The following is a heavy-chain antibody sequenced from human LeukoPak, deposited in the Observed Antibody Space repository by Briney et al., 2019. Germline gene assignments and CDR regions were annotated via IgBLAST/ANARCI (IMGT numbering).Heavy chain of an antibody. D-gene: IGHD3-22*01. Sequence: GRSLRLSCAASGFTFSSYAMHWVRQAPGKGLEWVAVISYDGSNKYYADSVKGRFTIYRDNSKNTLYLQMNSLRAEDTAVYYCASAYYDSMFAGYWGQGTLVTVPS. J-gene: IGHJ4*02. CDR1: GFTFSSYA. CDR2: ISYDGSNK. CDR3: ASAYYDSMFAGY. V-gene: IGHV3-30*01.